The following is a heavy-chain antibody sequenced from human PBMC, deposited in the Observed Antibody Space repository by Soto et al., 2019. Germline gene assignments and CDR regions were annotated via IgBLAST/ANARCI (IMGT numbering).Heavy chain of an antibody. D-gene: IGHD3-3*01. CDR2: IYYSGST. CDR1: GSSISCYY. Sequence: SSVTLSLTCTAAGSSISCYYWSWIRQPPGKGLEKRGYIYYSGSTNYNPSLKSRVTISVDTSKNQFSLKLSSVTAADTAVYYCASSLRDDFWSGYFGGYYYYGMDVWGQGTTVTVS. V-gene: IGHV4-59*01. J-gene: IGHJ6*02. CDR3: ASSLRDDFWSGYFGGYYYYGMDV.